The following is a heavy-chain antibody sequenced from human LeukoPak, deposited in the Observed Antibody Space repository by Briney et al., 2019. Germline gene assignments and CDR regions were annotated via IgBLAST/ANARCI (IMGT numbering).Heavy chain of an antibody. V-gene: IGHV1-69*13. J-gene: IGHJ4*02. Sequence: ASVKVSCKASGYIFTTYGISWVRQAPGQGLEWMGGIIPIFGTANYAQKFQGRVTITADESTSTAYMELSSLRSEDTAVYYCARMGRRATKNSGSYSGFDYWGQGTLVTVSS. CDR3: ARMGRRATKNSGSYSGFDY. D-gene: IGHD1-26*01. CDR1: GYIFTTYG. CDR2: IIPIFGTA.